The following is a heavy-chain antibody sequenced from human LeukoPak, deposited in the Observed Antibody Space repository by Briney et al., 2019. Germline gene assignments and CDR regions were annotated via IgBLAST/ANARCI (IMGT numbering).Heavy chain of an antibody. CDR1: GGSISSSSYY. Sequence: SETLSLTCTVSGGSISSSSYYWGWIRQPPGKGLEWIGSIYYSGSTYYNPSLKSRVTISVDRSKNQFSLKLSSVTAADTAVYYCARVEGDMVRGYYFDHWGQGTLVTVSS. D-gene: IGHD3-10*01. J-gene: IGHJ4*02. CDR3: ARVEGDMVRGYYFDH. CDR2: IYYSGST. V-gene: IGHV4-39*07.